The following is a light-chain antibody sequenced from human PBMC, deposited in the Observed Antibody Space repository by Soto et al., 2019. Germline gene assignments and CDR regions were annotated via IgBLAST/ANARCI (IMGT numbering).Light chain of an antibody. CDR1: QGISNY. V-gene: IGKV1-27*01. CDR3: QKYNSVPFT. Sequence: DIQMTQSPSSLSASVGERDTITWRASQGISNYLAWYQQKPRKAPKLLIYAASTLQSGVPSRFSASGSGTYFTLTISSLQPEDVATYYCQKYNSVPFTFAPGTKVDI. CDR2: AAS. J-gene: IGKJ3*01.